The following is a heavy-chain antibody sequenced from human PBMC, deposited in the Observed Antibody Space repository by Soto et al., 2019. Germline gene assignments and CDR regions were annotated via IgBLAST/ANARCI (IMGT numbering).Heavy chain of an antibody. D-gene: IGHD3-3*01. CDR2: ISASGDNT. V-gene: IGHV3-23*01. J-gene: IGHJ4*02. Sequence: GGSLRLSCAASGFTFSSRAMSWVRQAPGKELDWVSIISASGDNTYYADSVKGRFTISRDNSKNTLYLQVNSLRAEDTAVYYCAKLTYSDLWSGSHDSWGQGTLVTVSS. CDR1: GFTFSSRA. CDR3: AKLTYSDLWSGSHDS.